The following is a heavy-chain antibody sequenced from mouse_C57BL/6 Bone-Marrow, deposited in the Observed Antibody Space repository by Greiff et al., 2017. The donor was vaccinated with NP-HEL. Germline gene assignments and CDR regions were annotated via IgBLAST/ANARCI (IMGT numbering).Heavy chain of an antibody. V-gene: IGHV1-81*01. CDR3: AREGDFYGSSLFAY. CDR1: GYTFTSYG. CDR2: IYPRSGNT. D-gene: IGHD1-1*01. Sequence: VKLQESGAELARPGASVKLSCKASGYTFTSYGISWVKQRTGQGLEWIGEIYPRSGNTYYNEKFKGKATLTADKSSSTAYMELRSLTSEDSAVYFCAREGDFYGSSLFAYWGQGTLVTVSA. J-gene: IGHJ3*01.